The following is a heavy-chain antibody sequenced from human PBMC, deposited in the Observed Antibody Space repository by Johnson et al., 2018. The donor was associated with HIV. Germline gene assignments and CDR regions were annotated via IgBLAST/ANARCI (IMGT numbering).Heavy chain of an antibody. D-gene: IGHD6-6*01. V-gene: IGHV3-11*01. CDR1: GFTFSDYY. CDR2: INWNGGST. Sequence: QLVESGGGLVKPGGSLRLSCVASGFTFSDYYMSWIRQAPGKGLEWVSGINWNGGSTGYADSVKGRFTISRDNAKNSLYLQMNSLRAEDTAVYYCARDKGIAARPDAFDIWGQGTMVTVSS. J-gene: IGHJ3*02. CDR3: ARDKGIAARPDAFDI.